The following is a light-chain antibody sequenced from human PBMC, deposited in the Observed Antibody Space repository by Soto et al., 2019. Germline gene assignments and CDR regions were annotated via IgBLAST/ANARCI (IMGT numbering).Light chain of an antibody. J-gene: IGKJ2*02. CDR3: MQALQPPGT. CDR2: LAS. V-gene: IGKV2-28*01. CDR1: QSLLHRNGYNY. Sequence: DVVMTQSPLSLPVIPGEPASISCRSSQSLLHRNGYNYLDWYLQKPGQSPQLLIYLASYRASGVPDRFSGSGSGTDFTLKISRVEAEDVGVYYCMQALQPPGTFGQGTKLEIK.